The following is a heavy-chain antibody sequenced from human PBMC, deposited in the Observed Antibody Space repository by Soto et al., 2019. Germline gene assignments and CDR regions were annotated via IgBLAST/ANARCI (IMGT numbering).Heavy chain of an antibody. D-gene: IGHD5-18*01. V-gene: IGHV4-59*01. CDR1: GGTIRNYY. Sequence: PSETQPLTYTVSGGTIRNYYWSWIRQPPGKGLEWTGYIYYSGSTNYNPSLKSRVTISVDTSKNQFSLKLSSVTAADTAVYYCARDGGGYGYKPFAYWGQGTLVTVSS. J-gene: IGHJ4*02. CDR3: ARDGGGYGYKPFAY. CDR2: IYYSGST.